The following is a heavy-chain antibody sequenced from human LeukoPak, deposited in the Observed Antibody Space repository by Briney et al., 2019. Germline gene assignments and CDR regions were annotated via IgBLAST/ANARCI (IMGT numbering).Heavy chain of an antibody. V-gene: IGHV3-23*01. Sequence: GGSLRLSCAASGFTFSSYWMSWGRQAPGKGLEWVSAISGSGGSTYYADSVKGRFTISRDNSKNTLYLQMNSLKTEDTAFYYCTADVPGGAYPFDSWGQGTLVTVSS. CDR3: TADVPGGAYPFDS. D-gene: IGHD2-8*02. CDR1: GFTFSSYW. CDR2: ISGSGGST. J-gene: IGHJ4*02.